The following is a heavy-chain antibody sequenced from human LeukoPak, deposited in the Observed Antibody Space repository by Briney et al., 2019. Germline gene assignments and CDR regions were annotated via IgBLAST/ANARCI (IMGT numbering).Heavy chain of an antibody. CDR2: IKQDGSEK. Sequence: PGGSLRLSCAASGFSFSTYWMSWVRQAPGKGLEWVANIKQDGSEKYYVDSAKGRFTISRDNAKNSLYLQMNSLRDEDTAVYYCASVIRYFDWLLWGQGTLVTVSS. J-gene: IGHJ4*02. D-gene: IGHD3-9*01. CDR1: GFSFSTYW. CDR3: ASVIRYFDWLL. V-gene: IGHV3-7*02.